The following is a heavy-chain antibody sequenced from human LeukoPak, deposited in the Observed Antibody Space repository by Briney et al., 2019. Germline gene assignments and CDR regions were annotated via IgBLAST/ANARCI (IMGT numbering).Heavy chain of an antibody. CDR3: AKETYSSGWYELDY. CDR1: GFTFSSYG. V-gene: IGHV3-30*02. J-gene: IGHJ4*02. D-gene: IGHD6-19*01. CDR2: IRYDGSNK. Sequence: GGSLRLSCAASGFTFSSYGMHWVRQAPGKGLEWVAFIRYDGSNKYYADSVKGRFTISSDNSKDTLYLQMNSLRAEDTAVYYCAKETYSSGWYELDYWGQGTLVTVSS.